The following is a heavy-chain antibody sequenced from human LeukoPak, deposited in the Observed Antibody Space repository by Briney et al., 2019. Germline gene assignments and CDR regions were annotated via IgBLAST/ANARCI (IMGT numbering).Heavy chain of an antibody. CDR1: GYTFTSYG. Sequence: ASVKVSCKASGYTFTSYGISRVRQAPGQGLEWMGWISAYNGNTNYAQKLQGRVTMTTDTSTSTAYMELRSLRSDDTAVYYCARDRQAYYYGSGSSLPEDYWGQGTLVTVSS. J-gene: IGHJ4*02. CDR2: ISAYNGNT. CDR3: ARDRQAYYYGSGSSLPEDY. V-gene: IGHV1-18*01. D-gene: IGHD3-10*01.